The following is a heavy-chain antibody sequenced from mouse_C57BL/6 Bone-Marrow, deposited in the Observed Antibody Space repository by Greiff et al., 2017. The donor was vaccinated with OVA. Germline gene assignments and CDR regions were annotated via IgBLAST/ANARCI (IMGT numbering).Heavy chain of an antibody. CDR2: IDPENGDT. D-gene: IGHD2-4*01. V-gene: IGHV14-4*01. CDR3: TTRLRLFAY. CDR1: GFNIKDDY. J-gene: IGHJ3*01. Sequence: EVQLQESGAELVRPGASVKLSCTASGFNIKDDYMHWVKPRPEQGLEWIGWIDPENGDTEYASKFQGKATITADTSSNTAYLQLSSLTSEDTAVYYCTTRLRLFAYWGQGTLVTVSA.